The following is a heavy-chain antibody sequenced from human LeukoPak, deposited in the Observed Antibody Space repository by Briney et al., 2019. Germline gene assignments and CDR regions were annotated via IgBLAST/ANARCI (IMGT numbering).Heavy chain of an antibody. D-gene: IGHD2-8*02. V-gene: IGHV3-53*01. J-gene: IGHJ4*02. Sequence: PGGSLRLSCAVSGFSVSSNYMGWVRQAPGKGLEWVSAIHTGGSTYYADSVKGRLSISRDISKNSLYLQMNSLTAEDTAVYYCALDCCTGSRFDHWGQGTLVTVSS. CDR1: GFSVSSNY. CDR2: IHTGGST. CDR3: ALDCCTGSRFDH.